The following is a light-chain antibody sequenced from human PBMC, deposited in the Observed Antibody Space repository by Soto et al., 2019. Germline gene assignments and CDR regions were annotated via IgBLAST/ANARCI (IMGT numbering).Light chain of an antibody. V-gene: IGKV3-15*01. J-gene: IGKJ1*01. Sequence: EIVMTQSPATLSVSPGERATLSCRASQSVTTNLAWYQQKPGQAPRLLIYGASTRATAFPARFSGSGSGTEFTLTISSLQSEDFAVYYCQQYNNWPGTFGQGTKVEVK. CDR3: QQYNNWPGT. CDR1: QSVTTN. CDR2: GAS.